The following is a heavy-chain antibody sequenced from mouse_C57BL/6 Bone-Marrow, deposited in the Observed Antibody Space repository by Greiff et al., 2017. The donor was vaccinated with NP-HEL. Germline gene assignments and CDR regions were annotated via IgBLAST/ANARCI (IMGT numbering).Heavy chain of an antibody. Sequence: QVQLQQPGTELVKPGASVKLSCKASGYTFTSYWMHWVKQRPGQGLEWIGNINPSNGGTNYNEKFKSKATLTVDKSSSTAYMQLSSLTSEDSAVYYWARGGGLRRRGYAMDYWGQGTSVTVSS. CDR2: INPSNGGT. CDR3: ARGGGLRRRGYAMDY. D-gene: IGHD2-4*01. J-gene: IGHJ4*01. V-gene: IGHV1-53*01. CDR1: GYTFTSYW.